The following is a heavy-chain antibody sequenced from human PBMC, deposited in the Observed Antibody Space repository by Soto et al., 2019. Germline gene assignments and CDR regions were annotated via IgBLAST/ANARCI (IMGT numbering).Heavy chain of an antibody. CDR1: GYTFTSYY. J-gene: IGHJ6*03. CDR3: ARHYGSGSYYITDPRYYYMDV. D-gene: IGHD3-10*01. V-gene: IGHV1-46*03. CDR2: INPSGGST. Sequence: ASVKVSCKASGYTFTSYYMHWVRQAPGQGLEWMGIINPSGGSTSYAQKFQGRVTMTRDTSTSTVYMELSSLRSEDTAVYYCARHYGSGSYYITDPRYYYMDVWGKGTTVTVSS.